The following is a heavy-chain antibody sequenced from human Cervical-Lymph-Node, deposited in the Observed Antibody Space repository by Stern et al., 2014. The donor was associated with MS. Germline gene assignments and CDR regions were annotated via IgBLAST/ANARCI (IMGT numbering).Heavy chain of an antibody. CDR2: INSDESFI. Sequence: EVQLVESGGGLVQPGGSLRLSCAVSGFTLSSYWMHWVRQAPGKGLVWVARINSDESFIIYADSVKGRFTISRDNAKNTLYLQMNSLRVEDSAVYYCARSPGHNWFDTWGQGTLVTVSS. CDR3: ARSPGHNWFDT. CDR1: GFTLSSYW. J-gene: IGHJ5*02. V-gene: IGHV3-74*01.